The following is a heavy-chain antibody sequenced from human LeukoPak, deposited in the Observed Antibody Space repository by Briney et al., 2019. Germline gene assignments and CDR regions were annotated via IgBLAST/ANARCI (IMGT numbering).Heavy chain of an antibody. J-gene: IGHJ5*01. Sequence: SQTLSLTCAISGDSVSSNSACWNWIRQSPTRGLEWLGSTYYRSKRHNEYAASVNSRITINPDTTKNQCSLQLKSVTPEDTAVYYCAREIGSPTWFDYWGQGALVTVSS. D-gene: IGHD1-26*01. V-gene: IGHV6-1*01. CDR1: GDSVSSNSAC. CDR2: TYYRSKRHN. CDR3: AREIGSPTWFDY.